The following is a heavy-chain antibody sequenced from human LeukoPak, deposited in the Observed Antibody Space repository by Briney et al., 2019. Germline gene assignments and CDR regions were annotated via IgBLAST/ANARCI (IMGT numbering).Heavy chain of an antibody. Sequence: GGSLRLSCAASGFTFSSYAMHWVRQAPGKGLEWVAVISYDGSNKYYADSVKGRFTISRDNSKNTLYLQMNSLRAEDTAVYYCAKDFRIGYSYGLRAFDIWGQGTMVTVSS. J-gene: IGHJ3*02. CDR2: ISYDGSNK. V-gene: IGHV3-30-3*01. CDR3: AKDFRIGYSYGLRAFDI. CDR1: GFTFSSYA. D-gene: IGHD5-18*01.